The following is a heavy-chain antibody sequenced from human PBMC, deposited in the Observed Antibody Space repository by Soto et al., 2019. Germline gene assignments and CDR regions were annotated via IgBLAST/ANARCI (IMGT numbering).Heavy chain of an antibody. J-gene: IGHJ4*02. CDR2: IYWNDDK. CDR3: SKIRGYYDSGGYYCVLPHFDY. CDR1: VFSLTTSGVG. D-gene: IGHD3-22*01. V-gene: IGHV2-5*04. Sequence: SGPTLVNPTQTLTLTFTFSVFSLTTSGVGVGWIRQPPGKALEWLALIYWNDDKRYSPSLKSRLTITKDTSKNQVVLTMTNMDPVDTGTYYCSKIRGYYDSGGYYCVLPHFDYWGQGTLVTVSS.